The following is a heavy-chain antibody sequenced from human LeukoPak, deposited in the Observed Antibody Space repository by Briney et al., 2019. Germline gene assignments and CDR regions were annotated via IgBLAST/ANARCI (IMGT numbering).Heavy chain of an antibody. CDR1: GYIYPSYL. V-gene: IGHV5-51*01. J-gene: IGHJ5*02. CDR3: ARLGSRNGYNWGDL. CDR2: IFPGDSDT. Sequence: GGCLQISSNSPGYIYPSYLIGWVRPRPGKGLEWMGIIFPGDSDTRYSPSFQGQVTISPEKSLSTAYLRWSSLKASDTAKYYCARLGSRNGYNWGDLWGQGTLVSVSS. D-gene: IGHD5-24*01.